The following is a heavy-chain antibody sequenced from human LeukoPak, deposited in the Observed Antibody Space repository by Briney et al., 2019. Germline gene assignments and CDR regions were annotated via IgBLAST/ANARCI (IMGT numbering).Heavy chain of an antibody. CDR3: ARDARRGFDYSNSLEY. D-gene: IGHD4-11*01. V-gene: IGHV3-33*01. Sequence: PGGSLRLSCAASGFIFSHYGMHWVRQAPGKGLEWVAVIWSDGSNRFYAGSVKGRFTISRDNSQNTVFLQMNGLRVEDTAMYYCARDARRGFDYSNSLEYWGHGTLVTVSS. CDR2: IWSDGSNR. J-gene: IGHJ4*01. CDR1: GFIFSHYG.